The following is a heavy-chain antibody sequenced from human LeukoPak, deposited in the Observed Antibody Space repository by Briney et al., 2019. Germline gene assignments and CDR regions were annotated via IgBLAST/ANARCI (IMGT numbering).Heavy chain of an antibody. V-gene: IGHV3-11*01. Sequence: PGGSLRLSCAASGFTFSDYYMSWIRQAPGKGLEWVSYISSSGSTIYYADSVKGRFTISRDNAKNSLYLQMNSLRAEDTAVYYCARSAYVLLWFGESGYYFDCWGQGTLVTVSS. CDR1: GFTFSDYY. CDR3: ARSAYVLLWFGESGYYFDC. CDR2: ISSSGSTI. D-gene: IGHD3-10*01. J-gene: IGHJ4*02.